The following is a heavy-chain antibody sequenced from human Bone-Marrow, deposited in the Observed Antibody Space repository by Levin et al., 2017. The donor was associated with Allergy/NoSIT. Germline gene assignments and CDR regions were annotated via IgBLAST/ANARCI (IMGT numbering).Heavy chain of an antibody. CDR3: ARRPGSSSWYGYFDY. V-gene: IGHV3-49*04. CDR1: GFTFGDYP. J-gene: IGHJ4*02. D-gene: IGHD6-13*01. CDR2: IRSKAYGGTT. Sequence: SCTASGFTFGDYPLNWVRQAPGKGLEWVGFIRSKAYGGTTEYAPSVKGRFTISRDDSRSIVYLQMNSLKAEDTAVYYCARRPGSSSWYGYFDYWGQGTLVTVSS.